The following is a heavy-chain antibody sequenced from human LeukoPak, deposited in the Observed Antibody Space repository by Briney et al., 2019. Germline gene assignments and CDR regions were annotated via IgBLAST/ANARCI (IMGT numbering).Heavy chain of an antibody. CDR3: AKDFRYYGSGPSRFDP. Sequence: GRSLRLSCAASGFPFSSYGMHWVRQAPGKGLEWVAFMRYDGSNKYYADSVKGRFTISRDNSKNTLYLQMNSLRAEDTAVYYCAKDFRYYGSGPSRFDPWGQGTLVTVSS. CDR1: GFPFSSYG. J-gene: IGHJ5*02. D-gene: IGHD3-10*01. V-gene: IGHV3-30*02. CDR2: MRYDGSNK.